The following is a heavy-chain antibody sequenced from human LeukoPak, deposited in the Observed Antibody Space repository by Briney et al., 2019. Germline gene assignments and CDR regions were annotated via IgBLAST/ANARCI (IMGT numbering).Heavy chain of an antibody. V-gene: IGHV4-59*01. J-gene: IGHJ6*03. CDR1: GGSISSYY. CDR2: IYHSGST. Sequence: PSETLSLTCTVSGGSISSYYWSWIRQPPGKGLEWIGYIYHSGSTNYNPSLKSRVTISVDTSKNQFSLKLSSVTAADTAVYYCARGGHYYYYMDVWGKGTTVTVSS. CDR3: ARGGHYYYYMDV. D-gene: IGHD3-16*01.